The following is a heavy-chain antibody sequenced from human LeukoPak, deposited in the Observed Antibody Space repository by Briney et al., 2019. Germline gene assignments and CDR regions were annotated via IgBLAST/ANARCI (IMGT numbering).Heavy chain of an antibody. CDR2: IYYSGST. V-gene: IGHV4-39*01. J-gene: IGHJ6*02. D-gene: IGHD3-22*01. CDR3: ARGTKTYYYDSSGYSNYYYYGMDV. CDR1: GGSISSSSYY. Sequence: SETLFLTCTVSGGSISSSSYYWGWIRQPPGKGLEWIGSIYYSGSTYYNPSLKSRVTISVDTSKNQFSLKLSSVTAADTAVYYCARGTKTYYYDSSGYSNYYYYGMDVWGQGTTVTVSS.